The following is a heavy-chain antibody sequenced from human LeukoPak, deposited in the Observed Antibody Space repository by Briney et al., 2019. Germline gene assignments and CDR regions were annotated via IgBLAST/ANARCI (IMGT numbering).Heavy chain of an antibody. CDR3: AREGSDPLFDY. CDR2: INHSGST. Sequence: PGGSLRLSCAASGFTFSSYSMNWIRQPPGKGLEWIGEINHSGSTNYNPSLKSRVTISVDTSKNQFSLKLSSVTAADTAAYYCAREGSDPLFDYWGQGTLVTVSS. J-gene: IGHJ4*02. V-gene: IGHV4-34*01. CDR1: GFTFSSYS.